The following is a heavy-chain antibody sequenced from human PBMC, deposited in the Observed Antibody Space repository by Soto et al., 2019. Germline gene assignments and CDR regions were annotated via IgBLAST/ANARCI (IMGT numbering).Heavy chain of an antibody. D-gene: IGHD5-12*01. V-gene: IGHV1-2*04. Sequence: GASVKVSCKASGYTFTGYYMHWVRQAPGQGLEWMGWINPNSGGTNYAQKFQGWVTMTRDTSITTAYMELSSLRSEDTAVYYCARLVIGERWLQLSPTYYFDYWGQGTLVTVSS. CDR2: INPNSGGT. J-gene: IGHJ4*02. CDR1: GYTFTGYY. CDR3: ARLVIGERWLQLSPTYYFDY.